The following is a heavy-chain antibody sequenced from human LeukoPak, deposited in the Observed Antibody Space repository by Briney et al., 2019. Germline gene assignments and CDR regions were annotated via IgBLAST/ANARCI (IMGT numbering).Heavy chain of an antibody. D-gene: IGHD3-10*01. CDR2: IYSDNT. Sequence: GGSLRLSCTVSGFTVSSNSMSWVRQAPGKGLEWVSFIYSDNTHYSDSVKGRFTISRDNAKNSLYLQMNSLRAEDTAVYYCAREQGWFGELVDYWGQGTLVTVSS. V-gene: IGHV3-53*01. CDR3: AREQGWFGELVDY. CDR1: GFTVSSNS. J-gene: IGHJ4*02.